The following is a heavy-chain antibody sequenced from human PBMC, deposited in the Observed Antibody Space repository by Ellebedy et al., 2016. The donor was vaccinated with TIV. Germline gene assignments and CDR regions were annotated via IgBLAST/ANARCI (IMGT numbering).Heavy chain of an antibody. J-gene: IGHJ4*02. CDR2: INSDGSST. Sequence: GESLKISCAASGFTFSGYWMHWLRQAPGKGLVWVSRINSDGSSTSFADSVKGRFTVSRDNAKNTLYLQMNSLRAEDTAVYYCALFYYDTSGYTDSFGYWGQGTLVTVSS. CDR1: GFTFSGYW. V-gene: IGHV3-74*01. D-gene: IGHD3-22*01. CDR3: ALFYYDTSGYTDSFGY.